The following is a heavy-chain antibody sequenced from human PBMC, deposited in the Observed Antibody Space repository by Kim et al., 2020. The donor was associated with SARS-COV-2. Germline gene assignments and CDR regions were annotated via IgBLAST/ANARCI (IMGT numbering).Heavy chain of an antibody. J-gene: IGHJ4*02. V-gene: IGHV3-33*01. CDR1: GFTFIHHD. CDR2: IWYDGTNR. CDR3: ARDQGYKWSSFDY. Sequence: GGSLRLSCVASGFTFIHHDIHWVRQAPGKGLEWVAIIWYDGTNRHYAESVKGRFTISRDNSKNTLYLQMNSLRAEDTAIYFCARDQGYKWSSFDYWGQGTLVTVSS. D-gene: IGHD1-1*01.